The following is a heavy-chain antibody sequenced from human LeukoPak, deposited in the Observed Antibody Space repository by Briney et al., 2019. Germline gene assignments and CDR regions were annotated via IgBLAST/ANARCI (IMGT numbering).Heavy chain of an antibody. CDR2: IIPVLGIP. Sequence: ASVTVSGKASGGTFSDYSIAWVRQAPGQGLEWVGRIIPVLGIPNYAKTFQGRVTITADKSTSTAYMELSSLRSEDTALYYCATDYDILTGFFVQWGQGTLVTVSS. J-gene: IGHJ4*02. CDR3: ATDYDILTGFFVQ. V-gene: IGHV1-69*04. D-gene: IGHD3-9*01. CDR1: GGTFSDYS.